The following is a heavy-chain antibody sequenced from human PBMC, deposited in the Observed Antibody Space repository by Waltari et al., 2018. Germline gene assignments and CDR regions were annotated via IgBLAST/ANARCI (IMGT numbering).Heavy chain of an antibody. J-gene: IGHJ6*03. Sequence: QVQLVQSGAEVKKPGASVKVSCKASGYTFTSYAMHWVRQAPGQRLEWMGWINAGNGNTKYSQEFQGRVTITRDTSASTAYMELSSLRSEDMAVYYCARDGMLAYCSSTSCYEKFYMDVWGKGTTVTVSS. CDR1: GYTFTSYA. CDR2: INAGNGNT. CDR3: ARDGMLAYCSSTSCYEKFYMDV. V-gene: IGHV1-3*03. D-gene: IGHD2-2*01.